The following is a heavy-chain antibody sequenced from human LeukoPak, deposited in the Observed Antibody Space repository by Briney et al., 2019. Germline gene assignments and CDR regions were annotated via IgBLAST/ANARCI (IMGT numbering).Heavy chain of an antibody. Sequence: APVKVSCKASGGTFSSYAISWVRQAPGQGLEWMGGIIPIFGTANYAQKFQGRVTITTDESTSTAYMELSSLRSEDTAVYYCARSRADIVVVPAANEGFDPWGQGTLVTVSS. CDR1: GGTFSSYA. CDR3: ARSRADIVVVPAANEGFDP. V-gene: IGHV1-69*05. J-gene: IGHJ5*02. CDR2: IIPIFGTA. D-gene: IGHD2-2*01.